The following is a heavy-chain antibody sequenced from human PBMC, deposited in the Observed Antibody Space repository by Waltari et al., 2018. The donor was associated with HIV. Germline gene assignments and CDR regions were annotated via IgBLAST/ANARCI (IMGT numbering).Heavy chain of an antibody. CDR2: MYGGGST. V-gene: IGHV3-53*02. CDR3: ARNTYGSGSDLDYYGMDV. J-gene: IGHJ6*02. D-gene: IGHD3-10*01. CDR1: GFTVSSNY. Sequence: EVQLVETGGGLIQPGGSLRLSCAASGFTVSSNYMSWVRQAPGKGLEWVSVMYGGGSTYYADSVKGRFTISRDNSKNTLYLQMNSLRAEDTAVYYCARNTYGSGSDLDYYGMDVWGQGTTVTVSS.